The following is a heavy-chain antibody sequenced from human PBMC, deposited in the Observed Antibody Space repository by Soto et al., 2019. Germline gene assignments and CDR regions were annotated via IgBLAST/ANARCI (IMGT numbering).Heavy chain of an antibody. V-gene: IGHV3-7*03. J-gene: IGHJ5*02. CDR1: GFILRNYW. Sequence: GGSLRLSCADSGFILRNYWVSWVRQAPGMGLQWVASIKEDGSEKYYVDPVKGRFTISRENAKNSLYLQMNSLRAEDTAVYYCARYRSLDPWGQGILVTVSS. D-gene: IGHD3-16*02. CDR3: ARYRSLDP. CDR2: IKEDGSEK.